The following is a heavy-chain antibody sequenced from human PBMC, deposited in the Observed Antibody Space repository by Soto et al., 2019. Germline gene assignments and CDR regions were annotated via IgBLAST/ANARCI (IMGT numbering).Heavy chain of an antibody. V-gene: IGHV2-5*02. CDR1: GFSLTTSGVG. Sequence: QITLNESGPTLVKPTQTLTLTCTFSGFSLTTSGVGVGWIRQSPGKAPEWLALIYWDDDKRYSPSLKSRLTITTDTSKNQVVLTMANLDTADTATYYCAHRVLRTVFGLVTTTAIYFDFWGQGTPVAVSS. CDR2: IYWDDDK. D-gene: IGHD3-3*01. CDR3: AHRVLRTVFGLVTTTAIYFDF. J-gene: IGHJ4*02.